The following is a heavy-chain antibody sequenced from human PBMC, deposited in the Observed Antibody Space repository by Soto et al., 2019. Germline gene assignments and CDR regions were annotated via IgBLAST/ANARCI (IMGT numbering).Heavy chain of an antibody. CDR2: INHSGST. V-gene: IGHV4-34*02. D-gene: IGHD5-12*01. Sequence: QVQLQQWGAGLLKPSETLSLTCAVYGESFSGYYWSWIRQPPGKGLEWIGEINHSGSTNYNPSLKSRVTMSVDTSKNQFSLKLSSVTAADTAMYYCAGNIVGTISSFDYWGKGTLVTVSS. CDR3: AGNIVGTISSFDY. CDR1: GESFSGYY. J-gene: IGHJ4*02.